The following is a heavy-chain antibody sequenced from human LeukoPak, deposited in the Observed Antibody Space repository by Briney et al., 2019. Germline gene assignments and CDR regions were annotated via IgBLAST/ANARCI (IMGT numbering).Heavy chain of an antibody. D-gene: IGHD3-10*01. CDR1: GITLSNYG. J-gene: IGHJ4*02. V-gene: IGHV3-23*01. CDR2: ISGSGGRT. CDR3: AKRGVVIRVILVGFHKEAYYFDS. Sequence: GSLRLSCAVSGITLSNYGMSWVRQAPGKGLEWVAGISGSGGRTNYADSVKGRFTISRDNPKNTLYLQMNSLRAEDTAVYFCAKRGVVIRVILVGFHKEAYYFDSWGQGALVTVSS.